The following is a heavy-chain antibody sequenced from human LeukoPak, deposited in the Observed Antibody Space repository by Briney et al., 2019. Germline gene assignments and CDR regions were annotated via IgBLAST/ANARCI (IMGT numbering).Heavy chain of an antibody. CDR1: GFTFSSHS. D-gene: IGHD3-22*01. Sequence: PGGSLRLSCAASGFTFSSHSMNWVRQAPGKGLECVSYISSSGSTIYYADSVKGRFTISRDNAKNSLYLQMNSLRAEDTAVYYCARNYYDSSGYDYWGQGTLVTVSS. V-gene: IGHV3-48*04. CDR2: ISSSGSTI. CDR3: ARNYYDSSGYDY. J-gene: IGHJ4*02.